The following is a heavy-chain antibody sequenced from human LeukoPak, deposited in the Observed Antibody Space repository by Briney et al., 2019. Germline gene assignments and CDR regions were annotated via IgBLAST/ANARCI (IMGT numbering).Heavy chain of an antibody. Sequence: GASVKVSCKASGYTFTSYYMHWVRQAPGQGLEWMGIINPNGGSTSYAQKFQGRVTMTRDMSTSTVYMELSSLRSEDTAVYYCARSASTIDFDYWGQGTLVTVPS. V-gene: IGHV1-46*01. CDR2: INPNGGST. J-gene: IGHJ4*02. D-gene: IGHD2-2*01. CDR1: GYTFTSYY. CDR3: ARSASTIDFDY.